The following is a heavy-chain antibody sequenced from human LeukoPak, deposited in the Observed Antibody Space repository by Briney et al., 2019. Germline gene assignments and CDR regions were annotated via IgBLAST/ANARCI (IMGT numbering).Heavy chain of an antibody. CDR2: IKEDGSAK. CDR1: GFIFSSYW. J-gene: IGHJ6*02. Sequence: SGGSLRLSCAASGFIFSSYWMNSVRQAPGKGLEWVANIKEDGSAKYYVDSVKGRFTISRDNAKNSLYLQMNSLRAEDTAVYYCVMDMDVWGQGTTVTVSS. CDR3: VMDMDV. V-gene: IGHV3-7*05.